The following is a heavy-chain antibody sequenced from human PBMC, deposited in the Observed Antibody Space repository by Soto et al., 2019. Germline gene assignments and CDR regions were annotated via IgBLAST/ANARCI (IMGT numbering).Heavy chain of an antibody. CDR3: ARGGIRYFDWHRRGEFDY. CDR1: GGSFSGYY. Sequence: SETLSLTCAVYGGSFSGYYWSWIRQPPGKGLEWIGEINHSGSTNYNPSLESRVTISVDTSKNQFSLKLSSVTAADTAVYYCARGGIRYFDWHRRGEFDYWGQGTLVTVSS. V-gene: IGHV4-34*01. J-gene: IGHJ4*02. CDR2: INHSGST. D-gene: IGHD3-9*01.